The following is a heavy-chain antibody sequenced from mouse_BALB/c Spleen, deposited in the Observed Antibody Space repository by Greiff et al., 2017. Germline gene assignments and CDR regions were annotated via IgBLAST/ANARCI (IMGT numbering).Heavy chain of an antibody. CDR3: ARDRYDYAMDY. Sequence: VQLKQSGGGLVQPGGSLKLSCAASGFTFSSYGMSWVRQTPDKRLELVATINSNGGSTYYPDSVKGRFTISRDNAKNTLYLQMSSLKSEDTAMYYCARDRYDYAMDYWGQGTSVTVSS. CDR2: INSNGGST. J-gene: IGHJ4*01. D-gene: IGHD2-14*01. CDR1: GFTFSSYG. V-gene: IGHV5-6-3*01.